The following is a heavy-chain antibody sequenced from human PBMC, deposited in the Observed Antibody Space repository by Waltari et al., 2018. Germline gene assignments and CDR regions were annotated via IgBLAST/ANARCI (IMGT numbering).Heavy chain of an antibody. CDR2: SRGSGGNT. CDR1: GVTFSWFA. Sequence: EMQLLESGGGLVQPGGSLRISCDAYGVTFSWFAISWVREAPGKGLEWVSASRGSGGNTYYADSVKGRFTISRDNSKNTLYLQMNSLRDEDTAVYYCARKVRDSYSYMDVWGKGTTVTVSS. J-gene: IGHJ6*03. V-gene: IGHV3-23*01. CDR3: ARKVRDSYSYMDV.